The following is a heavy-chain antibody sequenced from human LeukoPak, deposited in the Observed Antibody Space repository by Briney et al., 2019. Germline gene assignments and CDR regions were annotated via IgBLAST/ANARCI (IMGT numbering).Heavy chain of an antibody. J-gene: IGHJ4*02. CDR2: ISAYNGNT. Sequence: ASVKVSCKASGYTFTNYGISWVRQAPGHGLEWRGWISAYNGNTKNAQKVQGRVTLTTDTSTSTAYMELRRLRSDDTAVYYCASGGTFSYDSSAYYWGQGTLVTVSS. V-gene: IGHV1-18*01. CDR3: ASGGTFSYDSSAYY. CDR1: GYTFTNYG. D-gene: IGHD3-22*01.